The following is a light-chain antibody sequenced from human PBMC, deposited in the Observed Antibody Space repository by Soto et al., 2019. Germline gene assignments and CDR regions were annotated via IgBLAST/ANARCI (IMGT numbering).Light chain of an antibody. CDR3: QQSYSTPPT. Sequence: DIQMTPSPSSLSASVGDRVTITCRASQSISSYLNWYQQKPGKAPKLLIYAASSLQSGVPSRFSGSGSGTDFTLTISSLQPEDFATYYCQQSYSTPPTFGGGTTVEIK. CDR2: AAS. J-gene: IGKJ4*01. CDR1: QSISSY. V-gene: IGKV1-39*01.